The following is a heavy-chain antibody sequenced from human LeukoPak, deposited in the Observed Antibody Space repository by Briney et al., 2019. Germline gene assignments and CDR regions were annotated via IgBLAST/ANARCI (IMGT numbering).Heavy chain of an antibody. CDR2: IIQDGSEE. V-gene: IGHV3-7*01. CDR3: ARDWRQDNAFDL. J-gene: IGHJ3*01. Sequence: PGGSLRLSCAASEFTFSGHQMSWVRQAPGKGPEWVAKIIQDGSEEYYLDSVKGRFIISRDNGKNSLYLEMNSLRVEDTAVYYCARDWRQDNAFDLWGRGTMVTVSS. CDR1: EFTFSGHQ. D-gene: IGHD2-15*01.